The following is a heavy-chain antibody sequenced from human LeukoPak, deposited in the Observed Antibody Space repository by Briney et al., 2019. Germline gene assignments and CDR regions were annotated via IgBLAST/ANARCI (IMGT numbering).Heavy chain of an antibody. Sequence: PGGSLRLSCAASGFTFSSYYMNWVRQAPGKGLEWVSSISGNTNHLYYADSVKGRFTISRDNAKNSLYLQMNSVRAEDTAVYYCASDQYVATIGHDSWGQGTLVTVSS. CDR2: ISGNTNHL. D-gene: IGHD5-24*01. V-gene: IGHV3-21*01. J-gene: IGHJ5*01. CDR1: GFTFSSYY. CDR3: ASDQYVATIGHDS.